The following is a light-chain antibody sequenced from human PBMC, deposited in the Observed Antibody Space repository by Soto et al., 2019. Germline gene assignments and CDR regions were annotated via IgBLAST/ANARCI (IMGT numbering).Light chain of an antibody. V-gene: IGLV4-69*01. Sequence: QAVLTQSPSASASLGASVKLTCTLSSGHSSYAIAWHQQQPEKGPRYLMKLNSDGSHSKGDGIPDRFSGSSSGAERYLTISSLQSEDEAAYYCQTWGTGIRVFGGGPKLTVL. CDR2: LNSDGSH. CDR1: SGHSSYA. J-gene: IGLJ3*02. CDR3: QTWGTGIRV.